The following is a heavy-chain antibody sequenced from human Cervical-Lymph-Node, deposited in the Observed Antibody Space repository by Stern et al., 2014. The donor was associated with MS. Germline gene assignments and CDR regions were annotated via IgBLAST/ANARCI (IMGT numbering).Heavy chain of an antibody. V-gene: IGHV2-5*02. CDR2: LFWDGEK. Sequence: QVTLRESGPTVVKPTQTLTLTCTFSGFSLTTSGVAVGWIRQPPGKALGWLALLFWDGEKRYSPSLRSRLTLTKDTSKNQVVLTMINMDPMDTATYYCAHRPMETLGRPFDYWGQGTLVTVSS. CDR1: GFSLTTSGVA. D-gene: IGHD1-1*01. CDR3: AHRPMETLGRPFDY. J-gene: IGHJ4*02.